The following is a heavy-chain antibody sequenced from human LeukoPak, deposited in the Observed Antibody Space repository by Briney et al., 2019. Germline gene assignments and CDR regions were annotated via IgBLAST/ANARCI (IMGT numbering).Heavy chain of an antibody. CDR3: ARERIYGDYPDY. V-gene: IGHV4-61*02. Sequence: SQTLSLTCTVSGGSISSGSYYWSWIRQPAGKGLEWIGRIYTSGSTNCNPSLKSRVTISVDTSKNQFSLELSSVTAADTAIYYCARERIYGDYPDYWGQGTLVTVSS. CDR1: GGSISSGSYY. CDR2: IYTSGST. D-gene: IGHD4-17*01. J-gene: IGHJ4*02.